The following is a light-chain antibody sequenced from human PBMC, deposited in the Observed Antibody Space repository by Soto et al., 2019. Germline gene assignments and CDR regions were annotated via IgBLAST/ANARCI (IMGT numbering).Light chain of an antibody. V-gene: IGKV4-1*01. Sequence: DIVMTQSPDSLAVSLGERATINCKSSQSVLYSSNNKNYLAWYQQKPGQPPKLLIYWASTRESGVPDRFSGSGSGTDFTLPISSLQAEDVAVYYCQQYHSTPRTFGQGTKVEIK. J-gene: IGKJ1*01. CDR2: WAS. CDR3: QQYHSTPRT. CDR1: QSVLYSSNNKNY.